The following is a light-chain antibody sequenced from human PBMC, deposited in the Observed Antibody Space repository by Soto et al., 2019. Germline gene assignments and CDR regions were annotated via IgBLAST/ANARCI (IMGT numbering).Light chain of an antibody. V-gene: IGKV3-15*01. J-gene: IGKJ1*01. CDR2: GAS. Sequence: EIVMTQSPATLSVSPGERATLSCRASQSVSSNLAWYQQKPGQAPRLLIYGASTRATGIPARFSGSGSGTECTLTIISLLSEDFAVYYCQQYNNWPPWTFGQGTKVEIK. CDR1: QSVSSN. CDR3: QQYNNWPPWT.